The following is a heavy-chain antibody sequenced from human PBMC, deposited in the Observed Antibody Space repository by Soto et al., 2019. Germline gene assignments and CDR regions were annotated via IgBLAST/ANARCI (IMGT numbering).Heavy chain of an antibody. D-gene: IGHD1-1*01. CDR3: AKDEWGYNQHGYYYMDV. J-gene: IGHJ6*03. Sequence: DVQLVESGGGLVQPGRSLRLSCAASGFTFDDYAMHWVRQAPGKGLEWVSGISWNSGSIGYAEPVKGRFTISRDNAKNSLYLQMNSLRAEDPALYYCAKDEWGYNQHGYYYMDVWGKGTTVTVSS. CDR1: GFTFDDYA. CDR2: ISWNSGSI. V-gene: IGHV3-9*01.